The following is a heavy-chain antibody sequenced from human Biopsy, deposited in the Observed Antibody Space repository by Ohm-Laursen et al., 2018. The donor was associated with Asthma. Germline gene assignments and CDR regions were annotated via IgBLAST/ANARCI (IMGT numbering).Heavy chain of an antibody. D-gene: IGHD5-12*01. CDR2: LIPILGTP. V-gene: IGHV1-69*13. CDR3: ARGYSGSDRIVYYYSGLEV. J-gene: IGHJ6*02. CDR1: GDSFSNYA. Sequence: SVKVSCKASGDSFSNYAISWVRQAPGQGLEWMGGLIPILGTPDHAQMFEGRVTITADESTSTAYMELSSLSSEDTAVYYCARGYSGSDRIVYYYSGLEVWGQGTTVTVSS.